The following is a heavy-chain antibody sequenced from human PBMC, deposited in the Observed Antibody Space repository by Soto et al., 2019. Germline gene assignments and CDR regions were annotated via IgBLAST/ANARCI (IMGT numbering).Heavy chain of an antibody. J-gene: IGHJ5*02. D-gene: IGHD3-22*01. CDR2: ISYDGSNK. V-gene: IGHV3-30-3*01. CDR1: GFTFSSYA. Sequence: GGSLRLSCAASGFTFSSYAMHWVRQAPGKGLEWVAVISYDGSNKYYADSVKGRFTISRDNSKNTLYLQMNSLRAEDTAVYYCARDPRSYYDSSGYYHSLWFDPWGQGTLVTVSS. CDR3: ARDPRSYYDSSGYYHSLWFDP.